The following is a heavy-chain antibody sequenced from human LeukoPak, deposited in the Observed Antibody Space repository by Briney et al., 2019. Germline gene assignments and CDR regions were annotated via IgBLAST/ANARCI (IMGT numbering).Heavy chain of an antibody. Sequence: GGPLRLSCAASGFSFSKYAMHWVRQAPGKGLEWVAVTSFDETKKYYADSVKGRFTISRDNSNNTLFLQMNSLKTEDTAVYFCARMKVIKGASLDYWGQGSLVTVSS. CDR1: GFSFSKYA. CDR3: ARMKVIKGASLDY. J-gene: IGHJ4*02. CDR2: TSFDETKK. V-gene: IGHV3-30-3*01. D-gene: IGHD2/OR15-2a*01.